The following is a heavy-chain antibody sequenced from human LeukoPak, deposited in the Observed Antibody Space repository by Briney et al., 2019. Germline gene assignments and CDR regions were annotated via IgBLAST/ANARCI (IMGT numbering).Heavy chain of an antibody. V-gene: IGHV4-59*01. CDR2: IYYSGST. D-gene: IGHD3-22*01. CDR3: AREGYYDSSGYYWVFDY. Sequence: NPSETLSLTCTVSGGSISSYYWSWIRQPPGKGLEWIGYIYYSGSTNYNPSLKSRVTISVDTSKNQFSLKLSSVTAADTAVYYCAREGYYDSSGYYWVFDYWGQGTLVTVSS. CDR1: GGSISSYY. J-gene: IGHJ4*02.